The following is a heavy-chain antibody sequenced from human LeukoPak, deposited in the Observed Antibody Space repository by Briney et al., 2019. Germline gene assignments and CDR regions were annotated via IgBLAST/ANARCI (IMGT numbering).Heavy chain of an antibody. J-gene: IGHJ5*02. Sequence: KPSETLSLTCTVSGGSISSYYWSWIRQPPGKGLEWIGYIYYSGSTNYKPSHKSRVTISVDTSKNQFSLKLNSVTAADTAVYYCARGGYYGSGNDFRFDPWGQGTLVTVSS. CDR1: GGSISSYY. CDR3: ARGGYYGSGNDFRFDP. V-gene: IGHV4-59*01. CDR2: IYYSGST. D-gene: IGHD3-10*01.